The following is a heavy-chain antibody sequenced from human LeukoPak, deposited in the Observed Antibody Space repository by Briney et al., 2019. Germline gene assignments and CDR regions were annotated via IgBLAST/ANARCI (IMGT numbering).Heavy chain of an antibody. CDR1: GGSIRSYY. J-gene: IGHJ3*02. CDR3: ARAPPGQQLAYDAFDI. Sequence: KRSETLSLTCTVSGGSIRSYYWSWIRQPPGKGREWIGYIYYSGSTNYTPSLKSRVTISVDTSKNQFSLKLSSVTAADTAVYYCARAPPGQQLAYDAFDIWGQGTMVTVSS. V-gene: IGHV4-59*13. D-gene: IGHD6-13*01. CDR2: IYYSGST.